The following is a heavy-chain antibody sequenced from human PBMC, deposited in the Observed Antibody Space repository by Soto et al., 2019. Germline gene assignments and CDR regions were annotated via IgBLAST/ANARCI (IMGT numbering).Heavy chain of an antibody. J-gene: IGHJ5*02. D-gene: IGHD6-13*01. CDR2: ISGSGGST. V-gene: IGHV3-23*01. CDR3: AKDKLGSSWYSWFDP. CDR1: GFTFSSYA. Sequence: VGSLRLSCAASGFTFSSYAMSWVRQAPGKGLEWVSAISGSGGSTYYADSVKGRFTISRDNSKNTPYLQMNSLRAEDTAVYYCAKDKLGSSWYSWFDPWGQGTLVTVSS.